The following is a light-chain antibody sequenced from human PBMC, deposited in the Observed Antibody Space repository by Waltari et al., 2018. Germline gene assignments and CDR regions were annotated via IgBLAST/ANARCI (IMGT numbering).Light chain of an antibody. CDR1: QTMSRD. Sequence: DIQMTQSPSALSASVGYRVTISCRASQTMSRDLNWYQQKPGTAPKVLIYAVSNLQSGVPSRCSGSGSGTDFTLTISSLQPEDSATYYCQQSSTWTFGQGTKVEIK. V-gene: IGKV1-39*01. J-gene: IGKJ1*01. CDR2: AVS. CDR3: QQSSTWT.